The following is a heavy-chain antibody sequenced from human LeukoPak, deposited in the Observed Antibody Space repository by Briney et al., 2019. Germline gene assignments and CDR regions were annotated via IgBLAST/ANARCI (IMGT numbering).Heavy chain of an antibody. Sequence: GESLKISCKGSGYSFTSYWIGWVRQMPGKGLEWMGIIYPGDSDTRYSPSFQGQVTISADKSISTAYLQWSSLKASDTAMYYCARHGGYCSSTSCYTAYYYYYMDVWGKGTTVTVPS. D-gene: IGHD2-2*02. CDR1: GYSFTSYW. CDR3: ARHGGYCSSTSCYTAYYYYYMDV. J-gene: IGHJ6*03. CDR2: IYPGDSDT. V-gene: IGHV5-51*01.